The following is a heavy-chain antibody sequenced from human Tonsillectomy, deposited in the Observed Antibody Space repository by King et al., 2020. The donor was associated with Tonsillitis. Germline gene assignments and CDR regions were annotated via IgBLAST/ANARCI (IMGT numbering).Heavy chain of an antibody. CDR3: GSVVVPAAIRGALDN. CDR2: ISGSGGST. Sequence: EVQLVESGGGLVQPGGSLRLSCAASGFTFSSYAMSWVRQAPGKGLEWVSTISGSGGSTYYADSVKGRFTISRDNSKNTLYLQMNSRRAEDTAVYYCGSVVVPAAIRGALDNCGQGTLVTVSS. J-gene: IGHJ4*02. CDR1: GFTFSSYA. D-gene: IGHD2-2*02. V-gene: IGHV3-23*04.